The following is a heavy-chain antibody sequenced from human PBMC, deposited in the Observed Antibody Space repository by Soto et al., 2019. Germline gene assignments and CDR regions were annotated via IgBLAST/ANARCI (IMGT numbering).Heavy chain of an antibody. CDR3: ASYYDILTGSLGVYFDY. CDR1: GFTFSSYS. V-gene: IGHV3-21*01. J-gene: IGHJ4*02. Sequence: PGGSLRLSCAASGFTFSSYSMNWVRQAPGKGLEWVSSISSSSSYIYYADSVKGRFTISRDNAKNSLYLQMNSLRAEDTAVYYCASYYDILTGSLGVYFDYWGQGTLVTVSS. D-gene: IGHD3-9*01. CDR2: ISSSSSYI.